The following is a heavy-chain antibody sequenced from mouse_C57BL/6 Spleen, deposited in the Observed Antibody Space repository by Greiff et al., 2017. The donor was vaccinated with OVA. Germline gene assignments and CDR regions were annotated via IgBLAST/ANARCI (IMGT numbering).Heavy chain of an antibody. CDR2: INPSTGGT. D-gene: IGHD3-2*02. V-gene: IGHV1-42*01. J-gene: IGHJ2*01. CDR3: ARGGWGDY. CDR1: GYSFTGYY. Sequence: VQLKESGPELVKPGASVKISCKASGYSFTGYYMNWVKQSPEKSLEWIGEINPSTGGTTYNQKFKAKATLTVDKSSSTAYMQLKSLTSEDSAVYYCARGGWGDYWGQGTTLTVSS.